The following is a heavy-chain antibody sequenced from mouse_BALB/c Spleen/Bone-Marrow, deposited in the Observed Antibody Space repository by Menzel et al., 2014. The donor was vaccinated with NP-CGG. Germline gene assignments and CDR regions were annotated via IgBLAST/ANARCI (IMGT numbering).Heavy chain of an antibody. V-gene: IGHV14-3*02. CDR2: IDPSNEHT. D-gene: IGHD4-1*01. CDR1: GFNIKDTY. J-gene: IGHJ2*01. Sequence: VQLQQSGAELVKPGASVKLSFTASGFNIKDTYIHWVKQRPEQGLEWIGRIDPSNEHTKYDPNFQGKATITADTSSNTAYLQLSSLTSEDTAVYYCASLTGTFDYWGQGSTLTVSS. CDR3: ASLTGTFDY.